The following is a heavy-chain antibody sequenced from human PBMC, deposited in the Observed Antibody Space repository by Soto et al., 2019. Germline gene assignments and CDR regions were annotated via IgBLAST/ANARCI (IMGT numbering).Heavy chain of an antibody. D-gene: IGHD3-10*01. CDR3: ATGRGVRGVIITTYYYYGLDV. J-gene: IGHJ6*02. CDR2: INHSGST. Sequence: TLSLTCAVYGGSFSGYYWSWIRQPPGKGLEWIGEINHSGSTNYNPSLKSRVTISVDTSKNQFSLKLSSVSAADTAVYYCATGRGVRGVIITTYYYYGLDVWGQGTTVTVSS. CDR1: GGSFSGYY. V-gene: IGHV4-34*01.